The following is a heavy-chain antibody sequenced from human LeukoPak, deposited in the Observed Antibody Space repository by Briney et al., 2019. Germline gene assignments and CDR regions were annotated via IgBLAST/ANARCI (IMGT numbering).Heavy chain of an antibody. CDR1: GFTFSSYG. D-gene: IGHD4-17*01. V-gene: IGHV3-30*02. Sequence: GGSLRLSCAASGFTFSSYGMHWVRQTPGKGLEWVAFIRYDGSNEYYADSVKGRFTISRDNSKNTLYLQMNSLRAEDTAVYYCAKADGGYYPYYFDYWGQGTLVTVSS. J-gene: IGHJ4*02. CDR2: IRYDGSNE. CDR3: AKADGGYYPYYFDY.